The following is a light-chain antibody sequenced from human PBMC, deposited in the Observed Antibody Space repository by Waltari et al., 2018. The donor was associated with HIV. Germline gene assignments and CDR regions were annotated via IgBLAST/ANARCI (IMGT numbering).Light chain of an antibody. J-gene: IGKJ4*01. CDR1: QSVLYSPNNKNY. CDR2: WAS. V-gene: IGKV4-1*01. CDR3: QQYYSSPLT. Sequence: VMTQSPDPLAVTLGERATNNCKSSQSVLYSPNNKNYLAWYQQKPGQPPKLLVYWASTRESGVPGRFSGSGSGTDFTLTISSLQAEDVAVYYCQQYYSSPLTFGGGTKVEIK.